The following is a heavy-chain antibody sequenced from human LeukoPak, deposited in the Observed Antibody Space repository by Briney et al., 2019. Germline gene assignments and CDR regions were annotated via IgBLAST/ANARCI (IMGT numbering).Heavy chain of an antibody. Sequence: SSETLSLTCTVSGGSISSYYWSWIRQPPGKGLEWIGYIYYSGSTNYNPSLKSRVTISVDTSKNQFSLKLSSVTAADTAVYYCARGERPVRGEYYFDYWGQGTLVTVSS. CDR1: GGSISSYY. J-gene: IGHJ4*02. V-gene: IGHV4-59*01. D-gene: IGHD3-10*01. CDR2: IYYSGST. CDR3: ARGERPVRGEYYFDY.